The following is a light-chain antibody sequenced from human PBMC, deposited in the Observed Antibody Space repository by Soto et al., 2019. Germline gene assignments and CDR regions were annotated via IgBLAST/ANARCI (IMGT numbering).Light chain of an antibody. CDR2: AAS. Sequence: DIQMTQSPSSLSASVGDRVTITCRASQSISSYLNWYQQKPGKAPKLLIYAASSLPSGVPSRFSGSGSGTDFTLTISSLQPEDFAPYYCQQSYSTPRTFGQGTKLEIK. J-gene: IGKJ2*02. CDR3: QQSYSTPRT. V-gene: IGKV1-39*01. CDR1: QSISSY.